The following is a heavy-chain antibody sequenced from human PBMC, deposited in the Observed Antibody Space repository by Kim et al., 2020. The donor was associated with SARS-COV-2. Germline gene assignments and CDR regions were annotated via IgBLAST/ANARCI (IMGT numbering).Heavy chain of an antibody. Sequence: GGSLRLSCAASGFTFSSYGMHWVRQAPGKGLEWVAVISYDGSNKYYADSVKGRFTISRDNSKNTLYLQMNNLRAEDTAVYYCAKVGYSGSYFLGAFDIWGQGTMVTVSS. D-gene: IGHD1-26*01. V-gene: IGHV3-30*18. J-gene: IGHJ3*02. CDR1: GFTFSSYG. CDR3: AKVGYSGSYFLGAFDI. CDR2: ISYDGSNK.